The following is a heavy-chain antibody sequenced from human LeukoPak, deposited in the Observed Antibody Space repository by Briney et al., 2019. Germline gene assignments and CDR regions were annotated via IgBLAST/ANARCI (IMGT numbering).Heavy chain of an antibody. CDR1: GFTFSSYA. V-gene: IGHV3-23*01. J-gene: IGHJ4*02. D-gene: IGHD3-22*01. CDR2: ISGSGGST. CDR3: ASAYYYDSSGPLTGY. Sequence: PGGSLRLSCAASGFTFSSYAMSWVRQAPGKGLEWVSTISGSGGSTYYADSVKGRFTISRDNAKNSLYLQMNSLRAEDTAVYYCASAYYYDSSGPLTGYWGQGTPVTVSS.